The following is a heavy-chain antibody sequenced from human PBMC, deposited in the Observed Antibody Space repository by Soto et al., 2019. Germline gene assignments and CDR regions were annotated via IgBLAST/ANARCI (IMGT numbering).Heavy chain of an antibody. CDR3: VKGAGWLQDVDY. V-gene: IGHV3-64D*08. CDR1: GFTFNDNP. Sequence: GGSLRLSCSASGFTFNDNPMYWVRQAPGKGLENVSLISAKGGSTHYADSVKGRFSISRDNSENTLYLQMSSLRAEDTAVCYCVKGAGWLQDVDYWGQGTLVTVSS. J-gene: IGHJ4*02. D-gene: IGHD5-12*01. CDR2: ISAKGGST.